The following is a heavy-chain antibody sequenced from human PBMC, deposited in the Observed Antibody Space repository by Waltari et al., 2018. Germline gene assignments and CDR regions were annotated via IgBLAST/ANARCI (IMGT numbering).Heavy chain of an antibody. CDR3: AKDEGNRIAPTFGMDA. CDR1: GFTLTSYT. J-gene: IGHJ6*02. CDR2: RSGSGLI. D-gene: IGHD3-16*01. V-gene: IGHV3-23*01. Sequence: EFQLLEAGGGLAQPGGSLRLSCAASGFTLTSYTVNWVRQAPGKGLGWVSLRSGSGLIEYGDAVKGRFTISRDNAKNTLYLEMNRLRVEDTAVYFCAKDEGNRIAPTFGMDAWGHGTTVLVS.